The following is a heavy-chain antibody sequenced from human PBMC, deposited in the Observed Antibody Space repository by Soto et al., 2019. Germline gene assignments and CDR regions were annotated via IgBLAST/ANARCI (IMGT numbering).Heavy chain of an antibody. CDR3: ASDLSGRADV. Sequence: GGSLRLACAASGFTFSSYWMHWVRQAPGKGLVWVSRMNEDGGTTDYADSVKGRFTISRDNAKNTLYLQMNSLRVEDTAVYYCASDLSGRADVWGQGTTVTVSS. CDR1: GFTFSSYW. CDR2: MNEDGGTT. D-gene: IGHD3-10*01. J-gene: IGHJ6*02. V-gene: IGHV3-74*01.